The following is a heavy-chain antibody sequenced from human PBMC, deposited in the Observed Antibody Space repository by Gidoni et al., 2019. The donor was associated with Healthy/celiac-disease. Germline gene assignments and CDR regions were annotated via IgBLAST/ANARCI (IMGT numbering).Heavy chain of an antibody. D-gene: IGHD6-19*01. Sequence: EVQLVESGGGLVKPGGSLRLSCPALGFTFSSYSMNLVRKAPGKGREVVASISSSSSYRYYADSVKGRFTISRDNAKNSLYLQMNSLRAEDTAVYYCARDLVAVAGTRYYYYYGMDVWGQGTTVTVSS. CDR1: GFTFSSYS. J-gene: IGHJ6*02. V-gene: IGHV3-21*01. CDR2: ISSSSSYR. CDR3: ARDLVAVAGTRYYYYYGMDV.